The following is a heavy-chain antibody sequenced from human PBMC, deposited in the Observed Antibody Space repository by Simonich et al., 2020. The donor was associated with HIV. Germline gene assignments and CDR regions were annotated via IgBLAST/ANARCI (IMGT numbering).Heavy chain of an antibody. D-gene: IGHD3-10*01. CDR1: GFTFDDYA. Sequence: EVQLVEYGGGLVQPGRSLRLSCAASGFTFDDYAMHWDRKAPGKVLWWGSGFDWNSGSLGYADSVKGRFTISRDNAKNSLYLQMNSLRAEDTALYYCAKDTIHYYGSGSYDYWGQGTLVTVSS. V-gene: IGHV3-9*01. J-gene: IGHJ4*02. CDR3: AKDTIHYYGSGSYDY. CDR2: FDWNSGSL.